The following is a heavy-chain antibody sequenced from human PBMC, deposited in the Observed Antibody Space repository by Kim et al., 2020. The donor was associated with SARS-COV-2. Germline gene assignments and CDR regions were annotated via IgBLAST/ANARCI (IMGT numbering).Heavy chain of an antibody. J-gene: IGHJ4*02. CDR2: GPM. CDR3: VREPAN. V-gene: IGHV3-11*01. Sequence: GPMKYAAPVNGRFTISRDNAKKSLSLQMNSLTPEDTAVYYCVREPANWGQGTLVTVSS.